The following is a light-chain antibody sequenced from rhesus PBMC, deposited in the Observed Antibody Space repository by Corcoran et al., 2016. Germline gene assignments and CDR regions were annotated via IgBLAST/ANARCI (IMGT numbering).Light chain of an antibody. V-gene: IGKV3-40*03. Sequence: EIVMTQSPATLSLSPGETATLSCRASESVGSDLAWYQQNPGQAPKLHVHIAYLRATGIPDRFRGSGSRTEFTLTISSLEPEDVGVYHCQQYNDLLLTFGGGTKVELK. CDR2: IAY. J-gene: IGKJ4*01. CDR1: ESVGSD. CDR3: QQYNDLLLT.